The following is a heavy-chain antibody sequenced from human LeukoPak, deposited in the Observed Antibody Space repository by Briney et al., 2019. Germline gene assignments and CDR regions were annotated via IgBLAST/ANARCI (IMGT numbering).Heavy chain of an antibody. CDR3: ARDSVNRYSSSWYSLGGDAFDI. Sequence: GGSLRLSCAASGFTFSSYWMSWVRQAPGKGLEWVANIKQDGSEKYYVDSVKGRFTISRDNAKNSLYLQMNSLRAEDTAVYYCARDSVNRYSSSWYSLGGDAFDIWGQGTMVTVSS. V-gene: IGHV3-7*01. D-gene: IGHD6-13*01. CDR2: IKQDGSEK. J-gene: IGHJ3*02. CDR1: GFTFSSYW.